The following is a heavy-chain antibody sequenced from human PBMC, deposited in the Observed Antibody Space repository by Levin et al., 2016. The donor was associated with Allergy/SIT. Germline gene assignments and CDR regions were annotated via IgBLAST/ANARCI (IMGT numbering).Heavy chain of an antibody. CDR1: RFTFSTFA. CDR2: ISSSSSYT. D-gene: IGHD2-21*01. V-gene: IGHV3-21*05. Sequence: GESLKISCAVSRFTFSTFAMHWVRQAPGKGLEWVSYISSSSSYTKYADSVKGRFTISRDSAKNSLYLQMNSLRAEDTAVYYCARVKIVVVTPEPIFDYWGQGTLVTVSS. CDR3: ARVKIVVVTPEPIFDY. J-gene: IGHJ4*02.